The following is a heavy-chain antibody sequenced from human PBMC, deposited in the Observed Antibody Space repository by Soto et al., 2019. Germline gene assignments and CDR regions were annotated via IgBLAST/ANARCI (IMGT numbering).Heavy chain of an antibody. D-gene: IGHD6-6*01. CDR1: GFTFSSYS. CDR3: AGGPYSSSLKVYFDY. Sequence: GGSLRLSCAASGFTFSSYSMNWVRQAPGKGLEWVSSISSSSSYIYYADSVKGRFTISRDNAKNSLYLQMNSLRAEDTAVYYCAGGPYSSSLKVYFDYWGQGTLVTVSS. J-gene: IGHJ4*02. V-gene: IGHV3-21*01. CDR2: ISSSSSYI.